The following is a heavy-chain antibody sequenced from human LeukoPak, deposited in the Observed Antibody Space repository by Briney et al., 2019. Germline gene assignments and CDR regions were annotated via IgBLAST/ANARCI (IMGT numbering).Heavy chain of an antibody. D-gene: IGHD6-13*01. Sequence: ASVKVSCKASGYTFTSYAMHWVRQAPGQRLEWMGWINAGNGNTKYSQKLQGRVTMTTDTSTSTAYMELRSLRSDDTAVYYCARAVREAAGKNLDYWGQGTLVTVSS. CDR2: INAGNGNT. V-gene: IGHV1-3*01. CDR3: ARAVREAAGKNLDY. CDR1: GYTFTSYA. J-gene: IGHJ4*02.